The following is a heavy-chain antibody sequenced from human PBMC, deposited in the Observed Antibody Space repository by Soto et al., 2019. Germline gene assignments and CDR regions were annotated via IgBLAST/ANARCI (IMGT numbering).Heavy chain of an antibody. V-gene: IGHV4-34*01. D-gene: IGHD4-17*01. J-gene: IGHJ4*02. CDR3: ARQSDYGDCFDY. CDR1: GGSFSGYY. CDR2: INHSGST. Sequence: SETLSLTCAVYGGSFSGYYWSWIRQPPGKGLEWIGEINHSGSTNYNPSLKSRVTISVDTSKNQFSLKLSSVTAADTAVYYCARQSDYGDCFDYWGQGTLVTVSS.